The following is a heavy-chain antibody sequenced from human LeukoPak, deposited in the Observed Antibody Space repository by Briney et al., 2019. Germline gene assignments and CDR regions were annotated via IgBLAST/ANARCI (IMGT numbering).Heavy chain of an antibody. J-gene: IGHJ5*02. CDR2: IIPIFGTA. CDR1: GGTFSSYA. Sequence: GASVKVSCKASGGTFSSYAISWVRQAPGQELEWMGGIIPIFGTANYAQKFQGRVTITTDESTSTAYMELSRLRSEDTAVYYCARGRISSSNGYNWFDPWGQGTLVTVSS. CDR3: ARGRISSSNGYNWFDP. V-gene: IGHV1-69*05. D-gene: IGHD6-6*01.